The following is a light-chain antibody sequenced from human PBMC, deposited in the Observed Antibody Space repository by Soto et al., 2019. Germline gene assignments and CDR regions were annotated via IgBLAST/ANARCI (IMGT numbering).Light chain of an antibody. V-gene: IGKV1-39*01. CDR2: AAS. CDR1: QSISTY. CDR3: QQGYSIPWT. Sequence: DIQMTQSPSSLSASIGDRVTITCRASQSISTYLNWYQHKLGKTPQLLIYAASTLQSGVPPRFSGSGSGTDFPLTITRLQPEDFETYYCQQGYSIPWTFGQGTKVETK. J-gene: IGKJ1*01.